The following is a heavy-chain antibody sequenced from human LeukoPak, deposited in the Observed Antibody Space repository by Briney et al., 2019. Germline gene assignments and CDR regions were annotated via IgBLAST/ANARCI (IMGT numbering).Heavy chain of an antibody. D-gene: IGHD2-2*01. CDR3: ARVRKSCSSTSCYLNY. CDR2: ISSSSSYI. CDR1: GFTFSSYA. Sequence: GGSLRLSCAASGFTFSSYAMNWVRQAPGKGLEWVSSISSSSSYIYYADSVKGRFTISRDNAKNSLYLQMNSLRAEDTAVYYCARVRKSCSSTSCYLNYWGQGTLVTVSS. J-gene: IGHJ4*02. V-gene: IGHV3-21*04.